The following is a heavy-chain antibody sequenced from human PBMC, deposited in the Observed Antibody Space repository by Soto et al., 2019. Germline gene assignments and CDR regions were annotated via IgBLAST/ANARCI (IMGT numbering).Heavy chain of an antibody. J-gene: IGHJ6*02. V-gene: IGHV1-46*01. D-gene: IGHD4-17*01. CDR2: INPSGGST. CDR1: GYTFTSYY. Sequence: ASVNVSCKSSGYTFTSYYIHWVRQAPGQGLECMGIINPSGGSTSYAQKFQGRVTMTRDTSTSTVYMELSSLRSEDTAVYYCARDTTVTPPLYGMDVWGQGTTVTVSS. CDR3: ARDTTVTPPLYGMDV.